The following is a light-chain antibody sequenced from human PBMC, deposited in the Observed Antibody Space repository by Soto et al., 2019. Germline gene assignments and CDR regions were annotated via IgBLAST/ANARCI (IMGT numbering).Light chain of an antibody. CDR1: QGISTW. V-gene: IGKV1D-12*01. Sequence: DIQMTQSPSSVSASVGDRVTITWRASQGISTWLAWYQQKPGQAPNLLIFAASNLQSGVPSRFSGSGSGTDFTLTINSLQPEDFATYFCQQANSFPLTFGGGTKVDIK. J-gene: IGKJ4*01. CDR3: QQANSFPLT. CDR2: AAS.